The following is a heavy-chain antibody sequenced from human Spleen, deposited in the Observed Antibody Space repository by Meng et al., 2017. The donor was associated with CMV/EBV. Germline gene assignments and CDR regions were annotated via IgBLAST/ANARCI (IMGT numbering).Heavy chain of an antibody. CDR2: IYYSGST. J-gene: IGHJ4*02. D-gene: IGHD6-13*01. CDR1: GGSVSSGSYY. Sequence: SETLSLTCTVSGGSVSSGSYYWSWIRQPPGKGLEWIGYIYYSGSTNYNPSLKSRVTISVDTSKNQFSLKLSSVTAADTAVYYCERVGEAAAAGTNSDYWGQGTLVTVSS. V-gene: IGHV4-61*01. CDR3: ERVGEAAAAGTNSDY.